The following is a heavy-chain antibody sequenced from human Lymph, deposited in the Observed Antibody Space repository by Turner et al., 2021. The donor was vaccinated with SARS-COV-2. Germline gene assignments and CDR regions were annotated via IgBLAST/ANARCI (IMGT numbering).Heavy chain of an antibody. Sequence: EVQLVDPGGGLIQPGVSLRLSCAASGVNVSSNYMSWVGQAPGKGLEWVSVIYSGGSTFYADSVRGRFTISRDNSKNTLYLQMNSLRAEDTAVYYCARDNPHDAFDIWGQGTMVTVSS. CDR2: IYSGGST. J-gene: IGHJ3*02. CDR1: GVNVSSNY. CDR3: ARDNPHDAFDI. V-gene: IGHV3-53*01.